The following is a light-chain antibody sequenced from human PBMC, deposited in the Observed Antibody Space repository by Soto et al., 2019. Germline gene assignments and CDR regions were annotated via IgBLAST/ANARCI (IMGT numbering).Light chain of an antibody. J-gene: IGKJ2*01. V-gene: IGKV1-5*03. CDR3: QQYSSYSYT. Sequence: DIQMTQSPSTLSASVGDRVTITCRASQSTSSWLAWYQQKPGKAPKLLIYKTSTIESGVPSRFSGSGGGTEFTLTIGCLQPDDFATYYCQQYSSYSYTFGQGTKLEIK. CDR2: KTS. CDR1: QSTSSW.